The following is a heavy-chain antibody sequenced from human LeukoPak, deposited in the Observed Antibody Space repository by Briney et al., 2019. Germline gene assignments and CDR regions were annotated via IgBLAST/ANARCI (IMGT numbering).Heavy chain of an antibody. V-gene: IGHV3-20*04. CDR2: INWNGGST. D-gene: IGHD6-13*01. Sequence: GGSLRLSCAASGFTFDDYGMSWVRQAPGKGLECVSDINWNGGSTGYADSVKGRFIISRDNAKNSLYLQMNSLKAEDTAIYYCARVSRGGITASWFDPWGQGTLVTVSS. CDR3: ARVSRGGITASWFDP. CDR1: GFTFDDYG. J-gene: IGHJ5*02.